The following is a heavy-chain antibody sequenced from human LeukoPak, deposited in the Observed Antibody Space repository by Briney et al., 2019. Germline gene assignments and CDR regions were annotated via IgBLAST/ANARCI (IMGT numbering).Heavy chain of an antibody. CDR1: GYTFTSYY. Sequence: ASVKVSCKASGYTFTSYYMHWVRQAPGQGLEWMGIINPSGGSTSYAQKFQGRVTMTRDTSISTAYMELSRLRSDDTAVYYCARRYYDSSGFDYWGQGTLVTVSS. CDR3: ARRYYDSSGFDY. J-gene: IGHJ4*02. V-gene: IGHV1-46*01. D-gene: IGHD3-22*01. CDR2: INPSGGST.